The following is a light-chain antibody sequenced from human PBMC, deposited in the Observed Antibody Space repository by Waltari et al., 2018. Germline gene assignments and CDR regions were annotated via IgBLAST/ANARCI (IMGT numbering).Light chain of an antibody. Sequence: DIVMTQSPDSLAVSLGERAIINCKSSQSVLYSSNNKDYLAWFQQKPGQPPKLLISWASTRESGVPDRFSGSGSGTDFTLTISSLQAEDVAVYYCQQYYSTVRTFGQGTKVEIK. CDR2: WAS. J-gene: IGKJ1*01. CDR1: QSVLYSSNNKDY. V-gene: IGKV4-1*01. CDR3: QQYYSTVRT.